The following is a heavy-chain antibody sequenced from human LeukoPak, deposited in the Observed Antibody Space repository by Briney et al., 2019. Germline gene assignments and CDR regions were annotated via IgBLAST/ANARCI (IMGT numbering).Heavy chain of an antibody. V-gene: IGHV3-7*01. CDR1: GFIFRNYW. D-gene: IGHD6-13*01. Sequence: GGSLRLSCAASGFIFRNYWMTWVRQAPGKGLEWVANIKQDGSEKYYVDSVKGRFTISRDNAKNSLYLQMNSLRAEDTAVYYCARDFVPPFREGAAGRFDYWGQGTLVTVSS. CDR2: IKQDGSEK. CDR3: ARDFVPPFREGAAGRFDY. J-gene: IGHJ4*02.